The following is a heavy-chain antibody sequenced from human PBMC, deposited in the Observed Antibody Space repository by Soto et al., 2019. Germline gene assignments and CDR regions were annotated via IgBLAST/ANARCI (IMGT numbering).Heavy chain of an antibody. CDR2: IYSGGST. V-gene: IGHV3-66*01. D-gene: IGHD1-1*01. Sequence: GKGLEWVSVIYSGGSTYYADSVKGRFTISRDNSKNTLYLQMNSLRAEDTAVYFCQAEDGKRGLCTVSAFLLNRSSDL. CDR3: QAEDGKRGLCTVSAFLLNRSSDL. J-gene: IGHJ2*01.